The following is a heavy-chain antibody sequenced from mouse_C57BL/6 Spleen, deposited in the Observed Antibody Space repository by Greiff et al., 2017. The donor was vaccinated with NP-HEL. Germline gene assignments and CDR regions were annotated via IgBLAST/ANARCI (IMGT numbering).Heavy chain of an antibody. J-gene: IGHJ1*03. CDR2: IWWDDDK. CDR3: SRIVDHDYVWYFDV. CDR1: GFSLSTFGLG. Sequence: QVTLKESGPGILQPSQTLSLSCSFSGFSLSTFGLGVGWIRQPSGQGLEWLAHIWWDDDKYYNPALKSRLTISKDTSKNQVFLQIANVDTADTATYYCSRIVDHDYVWYFDVWGTGTTVTVSS. V-gene: IGHV8-8*01. D-gene: IGHD2-4*01.